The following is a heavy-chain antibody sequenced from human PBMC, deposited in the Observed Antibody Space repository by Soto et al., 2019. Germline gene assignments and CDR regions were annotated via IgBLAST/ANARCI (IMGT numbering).Heavy chain of an antibody. CDR2: INAGNGAT. J-gene: IGHJ4*02. V-gene: IGHV1-3*01. D-gene: IGHD6-13*01. CDR3: ARGSAAAGPYHFDY. CDR1: GYTFTTYA. Sequence: ASVKVSCKASGYTFTTYAMHWVRQAPGQRLEWMGWINAGNGATKYSQNFQDRVTIARDTSANTAFMELSSLRSEDTAVYYCARGSAAAGPYHFDYWAQGTLVTVYS.